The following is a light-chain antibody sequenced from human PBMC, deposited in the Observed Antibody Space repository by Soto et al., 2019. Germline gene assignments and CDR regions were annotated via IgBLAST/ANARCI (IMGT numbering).Light chain of an antibody. CDR1: QSVSSSY. Sequence: EIVLTQSPGTPSLSPGERATLSCRASQSVSSSYLAWYQQKPGQAPRLLIYGASSRATGIPDRFSGSGSGTDFTLTISRLEPEDFAVYYCQQSGSSPLTFGGGTKVEIK. V-gene: IGKV3-20*01. J-gene: IGKJ4*01. CDR2: GAS. CDR3: QQSGSSPLT.